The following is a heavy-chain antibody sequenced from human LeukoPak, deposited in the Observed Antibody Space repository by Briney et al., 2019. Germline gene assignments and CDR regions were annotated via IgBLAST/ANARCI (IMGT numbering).Heavy chain of an antibody. CDR2: ISGSGGST. J-gene: IGHJ5*02. D-gene: IGHD3-9*01. V-gene: IGHV3-23*01. CDR3: AKARYFDWLLSSNWFDP. CDR1: GFTFSSYA. Sequence: GGSLRLSCAASGFTFSSYAMSWVRQAPGKGLEWVSAISGSGGSTYYADSVKGRFTTSRDNSKNTLYLQMNSLRAEDTAVYYCAKARYFDWLLSSNWFDPWGQGTLVTVSS.